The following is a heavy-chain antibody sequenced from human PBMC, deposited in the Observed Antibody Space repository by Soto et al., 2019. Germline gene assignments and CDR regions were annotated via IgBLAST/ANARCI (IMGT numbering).Heavy chain of an antibody. J-gene: IGHJ6*02. CDR2: VNTYKGNT. CDR1: GYSFTDYG. D-gene: IGHD5-12*01. CDR3: AREGVAPYYYYGMDV. Sequence: ASVKVSCKASGYSFTDYGFTWVRQAPGQGLEWMGWVNTYKGNTNYAQKFQGRVTMTTDTSTSTAYMELRGLRSDDTAVYYCAREGVAPYYYYGMDVWGQGTPVTVSS. V-gene: IGHV1-18*01.